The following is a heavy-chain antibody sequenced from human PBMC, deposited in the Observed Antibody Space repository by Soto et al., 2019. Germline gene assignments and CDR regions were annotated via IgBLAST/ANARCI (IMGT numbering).Heavy chain of an antibody. CDR3: AKLGFCGGDPCYPLDI. CDR1: GYTFTSYG. Sequence: ASVKVSCKASGYTFTSYGISWVRQAPGQGLEWMGWISAYNGNTNYAQKLQGRVTMTTDTSTSTAYMELRSLRSEDTAVYYCAKLGFCGGDPCYPLDICGQGTKVTVSS. V-gene: IGHV1-18*01. CDR2: ISAYNGNT. J-gene: IGHJ3*02. D-gene: IGHD2-21*01.